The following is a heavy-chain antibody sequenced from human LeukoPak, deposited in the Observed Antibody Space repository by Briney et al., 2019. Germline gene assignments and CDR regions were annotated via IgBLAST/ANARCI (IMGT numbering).Heavy chain of an antibody. V-gene: IGHV1-46*01. CDR2: INPSGGST. D-gene: IGHD3-10*01. J-gene: IGHJ6*02. CDR3: ASPYVPAVLRGEYYYYYGMDV. CDR1: GYTFTSYY. Sequence: ASVKVSCKASGYTFTSYYMHWVRQAPGQGLEWMGIINPSGGSTSYAQKFQGRVTMTRDTSTSAVYMEQSSLRSEDTAVYYCASPYVPAVLRGEYYYYYGMDVWGQGTTVTVSS.